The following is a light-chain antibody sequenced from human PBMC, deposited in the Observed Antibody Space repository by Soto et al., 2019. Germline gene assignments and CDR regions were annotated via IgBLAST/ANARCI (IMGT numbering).Light chain of an antibody. CDR2: GPS. Sequence: EIVLTQSPATLSVSPGERATLSCRASQSISSNLAWYQQKPGQAPRLLIYGPSTRATGVPARFSGSGSGTEFTLTISSLQSEDFATYYCQQYTHWPVWTFGQGTKVDIK. CDR3: QQYTHWPVWT. J-gene: IGKJ1*01. CDR1: QSISSN. V-gene: IGKV3-15*01.